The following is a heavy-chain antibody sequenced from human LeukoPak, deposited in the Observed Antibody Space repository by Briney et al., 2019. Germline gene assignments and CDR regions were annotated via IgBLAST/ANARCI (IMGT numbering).Heavy chain of an antibody. D-gene: IGHD6-19*01. CDR2: IRADNGDR. CDR1: GYSFSSYG. V-gene: IGHV1-18*01. CDR3: ARWSGQWLGSVTQN. J-gene: IGHJ4*02. Sequence: ASVTVSCKASGYSFSSYGISWVRQAPGQGLEWMAWIRADNGDRIYAQNLQDRVTMTTDTSTTTAYMELRSLRSDDTAVYYCARWSGQWLGSVTQNWGQGTLVTVSS.